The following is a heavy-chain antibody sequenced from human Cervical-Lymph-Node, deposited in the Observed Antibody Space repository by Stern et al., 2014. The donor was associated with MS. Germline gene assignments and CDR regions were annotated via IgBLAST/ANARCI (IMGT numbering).Heavy chain of an antibody. CDR3: ARGGVIYTQDRNGFDV. J-gene: IGHJ3*01. CDR2: IYHSGST. CDR1: GGSISSGGSS. D-gene: IGHD2-21*01. V-gene: IGHV4-30-2*01. Sequence: VQLVQSGSGQAKPSQTLSLTCAVSGGSISSGGSSWNWIRPPPGKGLGWIGFIYHSGSTYYNPSLKGPVFTSVDTSKQHFSLTLRSVTAADTAVYYCARGGVIYTQDRNGFDVWGQGTMVTVSS.